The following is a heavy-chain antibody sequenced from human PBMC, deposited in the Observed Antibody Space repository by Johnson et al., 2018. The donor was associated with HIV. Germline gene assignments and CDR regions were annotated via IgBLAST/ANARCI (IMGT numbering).Heavy chain of an antibody. V-gene: IGHV3-NL1*01. D-gene: IGHD1-20*01. CDR1: GFTFSSYA. J-gene: IGHJ3*02. CDR3: ASADYNWVSPGAFDI. Sequence: QVQLVESGGGVVQPGRSLRLSCVASGFTFSSYAMHWVRQAPGKGLECVSGINWNGGSTGYADSVKGRFTISRDNSKNTLYLQMNSLRAEDTAVYYCASADYNWVSPGAFDIWGQGTMVTVSS. CDR2: INWNGGST.